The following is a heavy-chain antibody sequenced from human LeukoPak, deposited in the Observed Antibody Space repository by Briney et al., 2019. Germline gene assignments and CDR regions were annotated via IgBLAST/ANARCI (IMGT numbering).Heavy chain of an antibody. CDR1: GFTVSSNY. CDR2: IYSGGST. J-gene: IGHJ5*02. CDR3: ARDLYFGELLGGVDP. V-gene: IGHV3-53*01. Sequence: GGSLRLSCAASGFTVSSNYMSWVRQAPGKGLEWVSVIYSGGSTYYADSVKGRFTISRDNSKNTLYLQMNSLRAEDTAVYYCARDLYFGELLGGVDPWGQGTLVTVSS. D-gene: IGHD3-10*01.